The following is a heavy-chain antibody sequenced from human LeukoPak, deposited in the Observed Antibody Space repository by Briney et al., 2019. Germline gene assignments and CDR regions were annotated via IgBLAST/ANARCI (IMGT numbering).Heavy chain of an antibody. D-gene: IGHD2-15*01. CDR3: ARTPLGFPCYMDV. Sequence: PSETLSLTCTVSGGSISSGSYYWSWIRQPAGKGLEWIGRIYTSGSTNYNPSLKSRVTISVDTSKNQFSLKLSSVTAADTAVYHCARTPLGFPCYMDVWGKGTTVTVSS. J-gene: IGHJ6*03. CDR1: GGSISSGSYY. V-gene: IGHV4-61*02. CDR2: IYTSGST.